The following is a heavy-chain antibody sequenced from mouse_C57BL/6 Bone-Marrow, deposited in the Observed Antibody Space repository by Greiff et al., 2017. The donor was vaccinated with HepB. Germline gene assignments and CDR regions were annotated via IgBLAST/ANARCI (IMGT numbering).Heavy chain of an antibody. CDR3: ARIGYYVDYYFDY. J-gene: IGHJ2*01. Sequence: VQLQQSGAELVKPGASVKISCKASGYTFTDYYINWVKQRPGQGLEWIGKIGPGSGSTYYNEKFKGKATLTADKSSSTAYMQLSSLTSEDSAVYVCARIGYYVDYYFDYWGQGTTLTVSS. CDR1: GYTFTDYY. CDR2: IGPGSGST. D-gene: IGHD2-3*01. V-gene: IGHV1-77*01.